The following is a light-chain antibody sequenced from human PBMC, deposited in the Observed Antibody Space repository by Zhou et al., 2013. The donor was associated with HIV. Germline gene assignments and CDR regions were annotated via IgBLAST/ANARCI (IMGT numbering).Light chain of an antibody. J-gene: IGKJ1*01. CDR1: QSVGSN. V-gene: IGKV3-15*01. CDR2: GAS. CDR3: HHYNDWPPWT. Sequence: IVMTQSPATLSVSPGERVTLSCRASQSVGSNLAWYQHKPGQAPRLLISGASTRATGIPARFSGSGSGTEFTLTINSLQSEDFAVYYCHHYNDWPPWTFGPGTKVEI.